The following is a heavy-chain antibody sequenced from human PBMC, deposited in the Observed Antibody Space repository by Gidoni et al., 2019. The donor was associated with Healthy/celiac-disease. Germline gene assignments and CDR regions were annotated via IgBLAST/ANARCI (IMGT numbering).Heavy chain of an antibody. CDR2: IWYDGSNK. V-gene: IGHV3-33*01. D-gene: IGHD2-15*01. CDR1: GFTFRRYG. Sequence: QVQLVESGGGVVQPGRSLRLSCAASGFTFRRYGMHWARQAPGKGLEWVAVIWYDGSNKYYADSVKGRFTISRDNSKNTLYLQMNSLRAEDTAVYYCAREVVVVVAATLSYYFDYWGQGTLVTVSS. CDR3: AREVVVVVAATLSYYFDY. J-gene: IGHJ4*02.